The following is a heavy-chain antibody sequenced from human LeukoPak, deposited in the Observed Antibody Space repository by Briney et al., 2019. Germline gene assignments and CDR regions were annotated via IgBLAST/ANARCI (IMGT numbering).Heavy chain of an antibody. D-gene: IGHD1-26*01. CDR2: ISSGSSYI. V-gene: IGHV3-21*01. CDR3: ARREVGATLGD. J-gene: IGHJ4*02. Sequence: GGSLRLSCAASGFTVSSYYMSWVRQAPGKGLEWVSSISSGSSYIYYADSVKGRFTISRDNAKNSLYLQMNSLRAEDTAVYYCARREVGATLGDWGQGTLVTVSS. CDR1: GFTVSSYY.